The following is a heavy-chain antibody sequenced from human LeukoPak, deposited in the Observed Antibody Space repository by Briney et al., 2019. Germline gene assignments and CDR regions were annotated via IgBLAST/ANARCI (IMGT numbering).Heavy chain of an antibody. D-gene: IGHD3-9*01. Sequence: PGGSLRLSCAASEFTFSSYAMSWVRQAPGRGLEWVSAISGSGGSTYYADSVKGRFTISRDNSKNTLYLQMNSLRAEDTAVYYCARRGFDWCFDYWGQGTLVTVSS. V-gene: IGHV3-23*01. CDR1: EFTFSSYA. CDR3: ARRGFDWCFDY. CDR2: ISGSGGST. J-gene: IGHJ4*02.